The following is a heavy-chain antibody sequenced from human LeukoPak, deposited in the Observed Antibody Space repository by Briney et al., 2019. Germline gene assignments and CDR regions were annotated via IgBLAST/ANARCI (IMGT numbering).Heavy chain of an antibody. Sequence: SVKVSCKASGGTFSSYAISWVRQTPGKGLEWMGGIIPIFGTANYAQKFQGRVTITADESTSTGYMELSSLRSEDTAVYYCATSRRAFDIWGQGTMVTVSS. V-gene: IGHV1-69*13. J-gene: IGHJ3*02. CDR3: ATSRRAFDI. CDR1: GGTFSSYA. CDR2: IIPIFGTA.